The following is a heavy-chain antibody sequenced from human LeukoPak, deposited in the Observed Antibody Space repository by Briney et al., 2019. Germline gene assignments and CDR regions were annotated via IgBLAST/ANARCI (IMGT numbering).Heavy chain of an antibody. Sequence: GGSLRLSCAASGFTFSSYAMSWVRQAPGKGLEWVSTISGSGGSTWYADSVKGRFTISRDNFKNTLYVQMNSLRAEDTAVYYCARGDIVVDDAFDIWGQGTMVTVSS. CDR2: ISGSGGST. D-gene: IGHD2-15*01. J-gene: IGHJ3*02. CDR1: GFTFSSYA. V-gene: IGHV3-23*01. CDR3: ARGDIVVDDAFDI.